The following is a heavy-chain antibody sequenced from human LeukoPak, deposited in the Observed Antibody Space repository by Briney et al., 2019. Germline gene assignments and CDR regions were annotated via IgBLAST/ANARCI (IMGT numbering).Heavy chain of an antibody. J-gene: IGHJ4*02. CDR1: GGSFSGYY. V-gene: IGHV4-59*08. Sequence: SETLSLTCAVYGGSFSGYYWSWIRQPPGKGLEWIGYIYYSGSTNYNPSLKSRVTISVDTSKNQFSLKLSSVTAADTAVYYCARQNNWGTYYFDYWGQGTLVTVSS. CDR3: ARQNNWGTYYFDY. D-gene: IGHD7-27*01. CDR2: IYYSGST.